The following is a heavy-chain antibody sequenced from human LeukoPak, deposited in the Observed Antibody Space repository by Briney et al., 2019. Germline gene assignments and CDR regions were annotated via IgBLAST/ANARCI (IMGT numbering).Heavy chain of an antibody. J-gene: IGHJ3*02. D-gene: IGHD6-19*01. Sequence: PSETLSLTCTVSGGSISSSSYYWGWIRQPPGKGLEWIGSIYYSGSTYYNPSLKSRVTISVDTSKNQFSLKLSSVTAADTAVYYCARGFYSSGWLHAPQLDAFDIWGQGTMVTVSS. V-gene: IGHV4-39*01. CDR3: ARGFYSSGWLHAPQLDAFDI. CDR2: IYYSGST. CDR1: GGSISSSSYY.